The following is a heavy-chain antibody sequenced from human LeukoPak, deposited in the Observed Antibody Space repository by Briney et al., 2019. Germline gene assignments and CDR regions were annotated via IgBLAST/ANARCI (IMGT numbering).Heavy chain of an antibody. Sequence: GGSLRLSYAASGFTFSNNWMTWVRLAPGKGLEWGASVKKDASEKYYVDSVKGRFTISRDNAKNSLYLQMNSLRVEDTAVYYCARGPPYGSRSDYFDYWGQGTLVTVSS. J-gene: IGHJ4*02. CDR2: VKKDASEK. V-gene: IGHV3-7*01. CDR1: GFTFSNNW. CDR3: ARGPPYGSRSDYFDY. D-gene: IGHD3-10*01.